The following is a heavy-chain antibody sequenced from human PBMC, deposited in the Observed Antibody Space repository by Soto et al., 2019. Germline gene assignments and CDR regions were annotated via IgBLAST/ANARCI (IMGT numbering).Heavy chain of an antibody. CDR3: AKNGPPSRFFSWLLSGVFDY. D-gene: IGHD3-9*01. CDR1: GFTFSSYA. J-gene: IGHJ4*02. CDR2: ISGSGGST. Sequence: GGSLRLSCAASGFTFSSYAMSWVRQAPGKGLEWVSAISGSGGSTYYADSVKGRFTISSDNSKNTLYLQMDSLSAEDTAVYYCAKNGPPSRFFSWLLSGVFDYWRQGTLVTVFS. V-gene: IGHV3-23*01.